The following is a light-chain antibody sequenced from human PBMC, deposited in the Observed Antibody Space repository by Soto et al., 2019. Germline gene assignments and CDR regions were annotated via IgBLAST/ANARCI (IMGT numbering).Light chain of an antibody. Sequence: DIQMTQSPSTLSASVGDRVTITCRASQSISSWLAWYQQKPGKAPKLLIYKASSLESGVPSRFTGSGSETDFTLTITSLQPEDFATYYCQHGYVAPYSFGQGTKVDIK. CDR1: QSISSW. CDR3: QHGYVAPYS. CDR2: KAS. J-gene: IGKJ2*03. V-gene: IGKV1-5*03.